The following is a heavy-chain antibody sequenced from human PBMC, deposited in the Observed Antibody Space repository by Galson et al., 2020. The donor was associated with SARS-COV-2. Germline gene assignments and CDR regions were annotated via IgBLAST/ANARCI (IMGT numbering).Heavy chain of an antibody. J-gene: IGHJ4*02. D-gene: IGHD6-19*01. CDR2: IYPGDSDT. CDR1: GYSFTTYW. Sequence: GESLKISCKGSGYSFTTYWIAWVRQMPGKGLEWMGIIYPGDSDTRYSPSFQGQGNIQADKSIITAYLQWSSLKASDTAICYCARPISSAWYLDSWGQGTLVILSS. CDR3: ARPISSAWYLDS. V-gene: IGHV5-51*01.